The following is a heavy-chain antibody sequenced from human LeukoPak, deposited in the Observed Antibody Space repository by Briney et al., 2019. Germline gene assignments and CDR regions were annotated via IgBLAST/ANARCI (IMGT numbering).Heavy chain of an antibody. J-gene: IGHJ4*02. CDR2: INPNSGGT. V-gene: IGHV1-2*02. D-gene: IGHD3-22*01. CDR3: ARGRGNYDSSGFDH. CDR1: GYTFTGYY. Sequence: ASVKVSCKASGYTFTGYYMHWVRQAPGQGLEWMGWINPNSGGTNYAQKFQGRVTMTRDTSISTAYMELSRLRSDDTAVYYCARGRGNYDSSGFDHWGQGTLVTVSS.